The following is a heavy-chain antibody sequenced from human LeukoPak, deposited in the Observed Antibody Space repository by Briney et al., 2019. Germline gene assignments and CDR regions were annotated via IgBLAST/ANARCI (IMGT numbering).Heavy chain of an antibody. J-gene: IGHJ6*03. CDR2: ISAYNGNT. CDR3: ARAPFVFGNAEGNYMDV. V-gene: IGHV1-18*01. Sequence: GASVKVSCKASGYTFTSYGISWVRQAPGQGLEWMGWISAYNGNTNYAQKLQGRVTMTTDTSTSTAYMELRSLRSDDTAVYYCARAPFVFGNAEGNYMDVWGKGTTVTVSS. D-gene: IGHD4-23*01. CDR1: GYTFTSYG.